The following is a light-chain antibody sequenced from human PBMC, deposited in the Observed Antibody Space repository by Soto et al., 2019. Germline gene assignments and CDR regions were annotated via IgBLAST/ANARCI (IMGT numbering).Light chain of an antibody. CDR1: QSVSNIY. CDR2: GAS. Sequence: LVLPPSTGTLSLAPGETAPLSCRASQSVSNIYLGWYQQKPGQAPRLLIYGASTRATGIPARFSGSGSGTEFTLTISSLQSEDFAVYYCQQYYNWPRTFGQGTKVDIK. CDR3: QQYYNWPRT. J-gene: IGKJ1*01. V-gene: IGKV3-15*01.